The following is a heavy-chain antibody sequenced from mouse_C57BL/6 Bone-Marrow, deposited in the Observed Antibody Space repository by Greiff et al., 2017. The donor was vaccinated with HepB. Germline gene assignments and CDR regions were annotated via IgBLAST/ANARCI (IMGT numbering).Heavy chain of an antibody. CDR3: TPSTMVSYFDY. D-gene: IGHD2-2*01. CDR2: IDPENGDT. Sequence: VQLQQSGAELVRPGASVKLSCTASGFNIKDDYMHWVKQRPEQGLEWIGWIDPENGDTEYASKFQGKATITADTSSNTAYLQLSSLTSEDTAVYYCTPSTMVSYFDYWGQGTTLTVSS. V-gene: IGHV14-4*01. CDR1: GFNIKDDY. J-gene: IGHJ2*01.